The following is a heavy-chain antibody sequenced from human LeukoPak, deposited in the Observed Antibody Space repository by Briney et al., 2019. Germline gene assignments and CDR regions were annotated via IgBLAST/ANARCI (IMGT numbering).Heavy chain of an antibody. J-gene: IGHJ4*02. Sequence: SQTLSLTCAISGDIVSSNSAGWNWIRLSPSRGLEWLGMTYYRSKWYNDYAVSVKSRITINPDTSKNQFSLQLNSVTPEDTAVYYCASEELSGYSYGFDYWGQGTLVTVSS. V-gene: IGHV6-1*01. CDR3: ASEELSGYSYGFDY. D-gene: IGHD5-18*01. CDR1: GDIVSSNSAG. CDR2: TYYRSKWYN.